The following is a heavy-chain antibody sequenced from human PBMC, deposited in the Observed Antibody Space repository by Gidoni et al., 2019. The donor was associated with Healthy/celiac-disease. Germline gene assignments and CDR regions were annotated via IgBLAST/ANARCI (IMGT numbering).Heavy chain of an antibody. CDR1: GVSISSGGYY. V-gene: IGHV4-31*03. J-gene: IGHJ3*02. D-gene: IGHD5-12*01. Sequence: QVQLQESGPGLVKPSQTLSRTCTVSGVSISSGGYYWSWIRQHPGKGLEWIGYIYYSGRTYYNPSLKSRVTISVDTSKNQFSLKLSSVTAADTAVYYCARQGVEMATMAAFDIWGQGTMVTVSS. CDR3: ARQGVEMATMAAFDI. CDR2: IYYSGRT.